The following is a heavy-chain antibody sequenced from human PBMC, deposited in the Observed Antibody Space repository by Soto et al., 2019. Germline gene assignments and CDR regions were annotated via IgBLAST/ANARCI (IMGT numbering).Heavy chain of an antibody. D-gene: IGHD6-13*01. CDR2: ISSSSSYI. Sequence: GGSLRLSCAASGFTFSSYSMNWVRQAPGKGLEWVSSISSSSSYIYYADSVKGRFTISRDSAKNSLYLQMNSLRADDTAVYYCAKQFSSSTWYPFDHWGRGTLVTVSS. CDR1: GFTFSSYS. V-gene: IGHV3-21*04. CDR3: AKQFSSSTWYPFDH. J-gene: IGHJ4*02.